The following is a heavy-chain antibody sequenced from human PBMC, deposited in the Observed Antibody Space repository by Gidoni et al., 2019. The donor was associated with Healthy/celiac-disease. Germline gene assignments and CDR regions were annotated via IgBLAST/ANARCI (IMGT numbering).Heavy chain of an antibody. CDR2: IYWNDDK. J-gene: IGHJ3*02. Sequence: QITLKESGPTLVKPTQTLTLTCTFSGFSLSTSGVGVGWIRQPPGKALAWLALIYWNDDKRYSPSLKSRLTITKDTSKNQVVLTTTNMDPVDTATYYCAHLNSYIGIGAFDIWGQGTMVTVSS. V-gene: IGHV2-5*01. CDR1: GFSLSTSGVG. D-gene: IGHD1-26*01. CDR3: AHLNSYIGIGAFDI.